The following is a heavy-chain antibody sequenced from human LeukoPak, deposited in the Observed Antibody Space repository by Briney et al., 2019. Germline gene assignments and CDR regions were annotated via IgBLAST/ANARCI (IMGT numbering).Heavy chain of an antibody. V-gene: IGHV1-2*02. CDR1: GYTFTGYY. Sequence: ASVKVSCKASGYTFTGYYMHWVRQAPGQGLEWMGWINPNSGGTNYAQKFQGRVTMTRDTSISTAYMELSRLRSDDTAVYYCARAITMITVRAFDIWGQGTMVTVSS. J-gene: IGHJ3*02. CDR2: INPNSGGT. CDR3: ARAITMITVRAFDI. D-gene: IGHD3-22*01.